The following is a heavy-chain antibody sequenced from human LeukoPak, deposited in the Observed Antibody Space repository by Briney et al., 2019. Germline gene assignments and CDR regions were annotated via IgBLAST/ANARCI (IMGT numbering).Heavy chain of an antibody. V-gene: IGHV3-74*01. D-gene: IGHD3-10*01. J-gene: IGHJ4*02. CDR2: INTDGSIT. CDR1: GFTFSDYW. Sequence: GGSLRLSCAASGFTFSDYWIHWVRQAPGKGLVWVSRINTDGSITNYADSVKGRFSISRDNAKNTLYLQMSSLRAEDTAVYYCARDRGPRTGFMVREAYDYWGQGTLVTVTS. CDR3: ARDRGPRTGFMVREAYDY.